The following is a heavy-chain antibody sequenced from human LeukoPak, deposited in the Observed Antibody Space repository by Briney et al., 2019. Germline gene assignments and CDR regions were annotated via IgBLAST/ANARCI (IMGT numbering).Heavy chain of an antibody. CDR3: ARDPTPIVPD. D-gene: IGHD1-26*01. J-gene: IGHJ4*02. CDR1: GFTFSSYS. Sequence: PGGSLRLSCAASGFTFSSYSMNWVRQAPGKRLEWVSSISSSSSYIYYADSVKGRFTISRDNAKNSLYLQMNSLRAEDTAVYYCARDPTPIVPDWGQGTLVTVSS. CDR2: ISSSSSYI. V-gene: IGHV3-21*01.